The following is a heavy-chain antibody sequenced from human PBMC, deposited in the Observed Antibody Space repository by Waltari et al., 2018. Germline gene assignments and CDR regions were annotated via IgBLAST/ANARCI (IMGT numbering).Heavy chain of an antibody. Sequence: EVQLVESGGGLVKPGGSLRLSCAASGFTFSSYSMNWVRQAPGKGLEWCAAISSSSSYIYYADAVKGRFTSARDNAKNSLYLQMNSLRAEDTAVYYCAREKRGWYYFDYWGQGTLVTVSS. J-gene: IGHJ4*02. D-gene: IGHD6-19*01. V-gene: IGHV3-21*01. CDR1: GFTFSSYS. CDR3: AREKRGWYYFDY. CDR2: ISSSSSYI.